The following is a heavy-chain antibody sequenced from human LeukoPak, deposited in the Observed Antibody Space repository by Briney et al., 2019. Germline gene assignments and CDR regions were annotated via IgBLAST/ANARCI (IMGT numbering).Heavy chain of an antibody. D-gene: IGHD2-2*01. CDR1: GYTFTSYG. Sequence: GASVKVSCKASGYTFTSYGISWVRQAPGQGLEWMGWISAYNGNTNYAQKLQGRVTMTTDTSTSTAYMELRSLRSDDTAVYYCARGYCSSTSCSTFDYWDQGTLVTVSS. CDR3: ARGYCSSTSCSTFDY. J-gene: IGHJ4*02. CDR2: ISAYNGNT. V-gene: IGHV1-18*01.